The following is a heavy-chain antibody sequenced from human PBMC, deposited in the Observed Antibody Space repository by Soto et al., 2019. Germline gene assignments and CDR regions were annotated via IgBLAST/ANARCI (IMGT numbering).Heavy chain of an antibody. V-gene: IGHV3-7*01. J-gene: IGHJ4*02. CDR2: INEDGSEK. CDR3: ARDRAGGSLYYFDY. D-gene: IGHD1-26*01. CDR1: GFTFSSYW. Sequence: EVQLVESGGGLVQPGGSLRLSCAASGFTFSSYWMSWVRQAPGKGLEWVANINEDGSEKYYVDSVKGRFTISRDNAKNSLYLQMNSLRADDTAVYYCARDRAGGSLYYFDYWGQGTLVTVSS.